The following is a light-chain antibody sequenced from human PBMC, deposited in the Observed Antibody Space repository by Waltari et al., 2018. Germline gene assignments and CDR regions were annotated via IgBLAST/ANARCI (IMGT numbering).Light chain of an antibody. CDR2: DAP. CDR1: QTFSSY. V-gene: IGKV3-11*01. CDR3: QQRASWPPRYS. J-gene: IGKJ2*03. Sequence: EFVLTQSPAPLPLSPGDRPNPPGRASQTFSSYVSWYQQRPGQAPRPFIYDAPKRATGIPARFCGSGSGADFTLTISDLEPEDSAVYYCQQRASWPPRYSFGQGTRLEIK.